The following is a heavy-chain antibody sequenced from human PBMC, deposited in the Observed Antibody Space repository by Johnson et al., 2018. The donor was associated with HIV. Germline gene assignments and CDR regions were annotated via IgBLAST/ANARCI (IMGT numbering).Heavy chain of an antibody. Sequence: QVQLVESGGGVVQPGRSLRLSCAASGFTFSSYAMHWVRQAPGKGLEWVAVISYDGSNKYYADSVKGRFTISRDNSKNTLYLQMNSLRAEDTAVYYCARDWVVEVARGAFDIWGQGTMVTVSS. D-gene: IGHD2-15*01. V-gene: IGHV3-30*04. CDR2: ISYDGSNK. J-gene: IGHJ3*02. CDR3: ARDWVVEVARGAFDI. CDR1: GFTFSSYA.